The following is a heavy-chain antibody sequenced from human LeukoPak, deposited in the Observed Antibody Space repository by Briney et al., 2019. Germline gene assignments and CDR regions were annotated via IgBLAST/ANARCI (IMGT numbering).Heavy chain of an antibody. Sequence: GGSLRLSCAASGFTFSTYSMNWVRQAPGKGLEWVSSITSSSTYIYYADSVKGRFTISRDNAKNSLYLQINSLQAEDTAVYYCASGGGPYRWELPLDYWGQGTLVTVSS. J-gene: IGHJ4*02. D-gene: IGHD1-26*01. CDR2: ITSSSTYI. CDR1: GFTFSTYS. CDR3: ASGGGPYRWELPLDY. V-gene: IGHV3-21*01.